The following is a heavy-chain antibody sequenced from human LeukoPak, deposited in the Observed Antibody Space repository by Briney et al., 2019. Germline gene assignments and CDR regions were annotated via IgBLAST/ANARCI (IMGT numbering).Heavy chain of an antibody. CDR1: GGSISSGDYY. V-gene: IGHV4-30-4*08. D-gene: IGHD6-13*01. CDR2: IYYSGST. CDR3: ARGAYSSSWYFDL. Sequence: PSQTLSLTCTVSGGSISSGDYYWSWIRQPPGKGLEWIGYIYYSGSTYYNPSLKSRVTISVDTSKNQFSLKLSSVTAADTAVYYCARGAYSSSWYFDLWGRGTLVTVSS. J-gene: IGHJ2*01.